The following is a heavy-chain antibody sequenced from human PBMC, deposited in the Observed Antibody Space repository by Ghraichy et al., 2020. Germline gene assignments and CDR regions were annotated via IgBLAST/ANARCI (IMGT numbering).Heavy chain of an antibody. CDR1: GGSFSGYY. CDR3: ARGGPPYCSSTSCYWLPVVVEDYYYMDV. D-gene: IGHD2-2*01. J-gene: IGHJ6*03. CDR2: INHSGST. Sequence: SETLSLTCAVYGGSFSGYYWSWIRQPPGKGLEWIGEINHSGSTNYNPSLKSRVTISVDTSKNQFSLKLSSVTAADTAVYYCARGGPPYCSSTSCYWLPVVVEDYYYMDVWGKGTTVTVSS. V-gene: IGHV4-34*01.